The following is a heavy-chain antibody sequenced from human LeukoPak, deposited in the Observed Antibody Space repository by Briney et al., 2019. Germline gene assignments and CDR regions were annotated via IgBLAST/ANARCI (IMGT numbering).Heavy chain of an antibody. CDR2: IYYSERT. J-gene: IGHJ4*02. Sequence: SGTLSLPCTGSGGSIMSHYWSWVRQPPGEGLEWIGNIYYSERTNYISSLKSRVSISADTSKNQVSLKLTSVTAADTAVYYCARDDYGAPVDYWGQGTLVTVSS. V-gene: IGHV4-59*11. CDR1: GGSIMSHY. CDR3: ARDDYGAPVDY. D-gene: IGHD4-17*01.